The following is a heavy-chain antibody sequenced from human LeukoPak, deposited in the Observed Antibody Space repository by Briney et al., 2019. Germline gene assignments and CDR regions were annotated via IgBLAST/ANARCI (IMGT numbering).Heavy chain of an antibody. Sequence: GGSPRLSCAASGFSFSDYYMSWIRQAPGKGLEWVSYISSSGDTMSYADSVKGRFTISRDNAKNSLYLQMSSLRAEDAAIYYCARVMGNYASDYWGQGALVTVSS. J-gene: IGHJ4*02. V-gene: IGHV3-11*04. D-gene: IGHD1-7*01. CDR2: ISSSGDTM. CDR1: GFSFSDYY. CDR3: ARVMGNYASDY.